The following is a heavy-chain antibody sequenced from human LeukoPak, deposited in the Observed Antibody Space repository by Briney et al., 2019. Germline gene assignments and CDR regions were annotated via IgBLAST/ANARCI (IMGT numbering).Heavy chain of an antibody. Sequence: ASVKVSCKASGYTFTGYYVHWVRQAPGQGLEWMGWINPNSGGTNYAQKFQGRVTMTRDTSISTAYMELSRLRSDDTAVYYCARTPYSSSWLMRYYFDYWGQGTLVTVSS. V-gene: IGHV1-2*02. CDR3: ARTPYSSSWLMRYYFDY. CDR2: INPNSGGT. J-gene: IGHJ4*02. D-gene: IGHD6-13*01. CDR1: GYTFTGYY.